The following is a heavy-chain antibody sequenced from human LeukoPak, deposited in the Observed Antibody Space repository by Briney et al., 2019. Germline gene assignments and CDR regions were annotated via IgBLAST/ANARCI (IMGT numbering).Heavy chain of an antibody. D-gene: IGHD2-8*01. V-gene: IGHV4-4*07. CDR2: IYTSGST. CDR1: GGSISSYY. CDR3: ARGRMADYYYYYYMDV. Sequence: SETLSLTCAVSGGSISSYYWSWIRQPAGKGLEWIGRIYTSGSTNYNPSHKSRVTMSVDTSKNQFSLKLSSVTAADTAVYYCARGRMADYYYYYYMDVWGKGTTVTVSS. J-gene: IGHJ6*03.